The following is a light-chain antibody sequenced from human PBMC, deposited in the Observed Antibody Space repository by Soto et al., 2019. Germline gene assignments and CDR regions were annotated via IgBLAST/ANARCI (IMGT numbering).Light chain of an antibody. V-gene: IGLV2-11*01. CDR3: CSDAGTSTFV. J-gene: IGLJ1*01. CDR1: SGDVGGSNH. Sequence: QSALTQPRSVSGSPGQSVTISCTGTSGDVGGSNHVSWYQHHPGQAPKFLIYDVTKRPSGVPDRFSGSKSGNTASLTISGLQAEDEADYYCCSDAGTSTFVFGTGTKVTVL. CDR2: DVT.